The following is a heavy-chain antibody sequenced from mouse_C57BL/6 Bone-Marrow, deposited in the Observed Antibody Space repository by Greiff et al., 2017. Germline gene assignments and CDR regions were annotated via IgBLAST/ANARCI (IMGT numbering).Heavy chain of an antibody. Sequence: QVQLQQSGAELARPGASVKLSCKASGYTFTSYGISWVKQRTGQGLEWIGEIYPRSGNTYYNEKFKGKATPTANKSSSTSYMELRDLTSEYSAVYFCARGGGKTLFDYWGQGTTLTVSS. CDR3: ARGGGKTLFDY. V-gene: IGHV1-81*01. D-gene: IGHD1-1*02. CDR1: GYTFTSYG. CDR2: IYPRSGNT. J-gene: IGHJ2*01.